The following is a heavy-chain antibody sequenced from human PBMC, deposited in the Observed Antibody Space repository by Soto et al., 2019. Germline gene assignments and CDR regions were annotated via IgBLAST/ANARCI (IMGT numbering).Heavy chain of an antibody. J-gene: IGHJ6*02. CDR2: ISGSGGST. Sequence: PGGSLRLSCVVSGFTFSSNAMSWVRQAPGKGLEWVSAISGSGGSTYYADSVKGRFTISRDNSKNTLYLQMNSLGAEDTAVYYCAREGNFGAGSYYAPNYYDMDAWGQGTTVTVS. V-gene: IGHV3-23*01. CDR3: AREGNFGAGSYYAPNYYDMDA. CDR1: GFTFSSNA. D-gene: IGHD3-10*01.